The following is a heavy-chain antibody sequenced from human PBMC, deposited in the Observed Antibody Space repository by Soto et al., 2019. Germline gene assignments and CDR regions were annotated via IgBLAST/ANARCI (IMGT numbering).Heavy chain of an antibody. D-gene: IGHD5-18*01. CDR3: AREDDTTGPYSGFDP. V-gene: IGHV1-69*01. CDR2: FVPMFGSA. J-gene: IGHJ5*02. CDR1: GTTFDSFT. Sequence: QVQLEQSGPELKIPGSSVKVSCKPSGTTFDSFTFSWVRQAPGQGLEWMGGFVPMFGSASIAQRFQGRVRITADASTGTGYMELSDLRSEDSARYYCAREDDTTGPYSGFDPWGPGTLVTVSS.